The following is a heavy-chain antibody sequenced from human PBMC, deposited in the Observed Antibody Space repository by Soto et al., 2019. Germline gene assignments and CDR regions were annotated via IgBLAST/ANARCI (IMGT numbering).Heavy chain of an antibody. Sequence: PSETLSLTCTVSGGSIGSFYWRWIRQSPGGTLEWIGYIYASRATTYNPSLESRITMSVDLPNNEFSLDLTSVTAADTAVYYRARSQSVDGSIYHYYFDSWGPGTLVTVSS. V-gene: IGHV4-59*01. CDR1: GGSIGSFY. D-gene: IGHD3-3*02. CDR2: IYASRAT. CDR3: ARSQSVDGSIYHYYFDS. J-gene: IGHJ4*01.